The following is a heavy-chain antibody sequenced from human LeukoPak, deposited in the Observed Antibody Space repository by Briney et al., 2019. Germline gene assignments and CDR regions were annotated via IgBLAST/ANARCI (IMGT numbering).Heavy chain of an antibody. J-gene: IGHJ4*02. Sequence: GGSLRLSCAASGFTFSSYAMSWVRQAPGKGLEWVSAISGSGGSTYYADSVKGRFTISRVNSKNTLYLQMNSLRAEDTAVYYCAKVLRLKTTVTGNFDYWGQGTLVTVSS. D-gene: IGHD4-17*01. CDR1: GFTFSSYA. CDR3: AKVLRLKTTVTGNFDY. CDR2: ISGSGGST. V-gene: IGHV3-23*01.